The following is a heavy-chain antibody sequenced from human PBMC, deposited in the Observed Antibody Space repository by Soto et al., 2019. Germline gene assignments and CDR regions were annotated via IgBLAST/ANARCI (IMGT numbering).Heavy chain of an antibody. CDR1: GFTFSSYA. CDR2: ISGSGGST. Sequence: GGSLRLSCAASGFTFSSYAMSWVRQAPGKGLEWVSAISGSGGSTYYADNVKGRFNISRDNSKNTLYLEMNSLRAEDTAVFFCAKDRSLATITGGDYFYYWGQGTLVTVSS. J-gene: IGHJ4*02. V-gene: IGHV3-23*01. CDR3: AKDRSLATITGGDYFYY. D-gene: IGHD5-12*01.